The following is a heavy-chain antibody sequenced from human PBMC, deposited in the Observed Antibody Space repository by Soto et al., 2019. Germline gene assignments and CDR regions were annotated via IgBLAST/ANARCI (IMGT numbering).Heavy chain of an antibody. J-gene: IGHJ4*02. Sequence: ESGGGLVQPGRSLRLSCAASGFTFDDYAMHWVRQAPGKGLEWVSGISWNSGSIGYADSVKGRFTISRDNAKNSLYLQMNSLRAEDTALYYCAKSYYDSSGHPHYFDYWGQGTLVTVSS. CDR3: AKSYYDSSGHPHYFDY. D-gene: IGHD3-22*01. V-gene: IGHV3-9*01. CDR2: ISWNSGSI. CDR1: GFTFDDYA.